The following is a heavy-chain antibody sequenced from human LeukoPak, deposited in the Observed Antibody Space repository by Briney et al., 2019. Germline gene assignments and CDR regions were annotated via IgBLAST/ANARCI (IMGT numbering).Heavy chain of an antibody. CDR2: ISYDGSNK. J-gene: IGHJ4*02. CDR3: ARKARVKTTRYYDSSGYLGYFDY. V-gene: IGHV3-30-3*01. D-gene: IGHD3-22*01. CDR1: GFTFSSYA. Sequence: GGSLRLSCAASGFTFSSYAMHWVRQAPGKGLEWVAVISYDGSNKYYADSVKGRFTISRDNSKNTLYLQMNSLRAEDTAVYYCARKARVKTTRYYDSSGYLGYFDYWGQGTLDTVSS.